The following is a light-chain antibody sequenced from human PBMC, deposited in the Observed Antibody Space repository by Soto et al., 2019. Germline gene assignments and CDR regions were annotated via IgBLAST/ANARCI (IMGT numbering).Light chain of an antibody. J-gene: IGKJ4*01. Sequence: EVVMTQSPATLSVSPGERVTLSCRASQSVRSNLAWYLQKPGQAPRLLIYGASTRATGIPARFSASGSGTEFTLTMSSLQSEDFAVYYCQQYNNWPPLTFGGGTKVEIK. CDR3: QQYNNWPPLT. CDR2: GAS. V-gene: IGKV3-15*01. CDR1: QSVRSN.